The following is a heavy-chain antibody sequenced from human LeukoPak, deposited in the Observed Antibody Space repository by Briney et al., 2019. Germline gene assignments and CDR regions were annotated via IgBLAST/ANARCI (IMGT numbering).Heavy chain of an antibody. V-gene: IGHV3-7*01. D-gene: IGHD3-16*02. CDR2: IKQDGSEK. CDR1: GFNFSAYW. J-gene: IGHJ4*02. Sequence: PGGSLRLSCSASGFNFSAYWMSWVRQAPGKGLEWVANIKQDGSEKYYVDSVKGRFTISRDNAKNSLYLQMNSLRAEDTAVYYCARGIRLGELSPSYWGQGTLVTVSS. CDR3: ARGIRLGELSPSY.